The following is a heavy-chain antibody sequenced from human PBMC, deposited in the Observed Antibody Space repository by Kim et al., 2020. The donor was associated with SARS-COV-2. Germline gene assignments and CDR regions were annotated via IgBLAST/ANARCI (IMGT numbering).Heavy chain of an antibody. Sequence: ASVKVSCKTSGYTFTNHDINWVRQAAGQGLEYMGWMNPNTGKADYAQKFQGRLTMTRDTSISTAYMELSGLTSEDTAIYYCARDPCTNGVCSDAFDVWGQGTVITVSS. J-gene: IGHJ3*01. CDR2: MNPNTGKA. V-gene: IGHV1-8*01. CDR1: GYTFTNHD. D-gene: IGHD2-8*01. CDR3: ARDPCTNGVCSDAFDV.